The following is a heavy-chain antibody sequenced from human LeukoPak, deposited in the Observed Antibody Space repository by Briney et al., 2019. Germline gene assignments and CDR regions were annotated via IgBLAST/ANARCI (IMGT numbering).Heavy chain of an antibody. CDR2: IYNSGST. Sequence: SGTLSLTCTVSGGSINSYYWSWIRQPPGKGLEWIGYIYNSGSTNYNPSLKSRVTISVDTSKNQFSLKLSSVTAADTAVYYCAASTQRGYSYGSLLIIFDYWGQGTLVTV. CDR1: GGSINSYY. J-gene: IGHJ4*02. V-gene: IGHV4-59*01. CDR3: AASTQRGYSYGSLLIIFDY. D-gene: IGHD5-18*01.